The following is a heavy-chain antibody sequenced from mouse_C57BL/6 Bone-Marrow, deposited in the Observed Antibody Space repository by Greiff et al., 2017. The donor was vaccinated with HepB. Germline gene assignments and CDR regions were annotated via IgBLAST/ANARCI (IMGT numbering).Heavy chain of an antibody. D-gene: IGHD4-1*01. V-gene: IGHV1-74*01. CDR3: AIDNWDGYYFYD. CDR1: GYTFTSYW. CDR2: IHPSDSDT. Sequence: QVQLQQPGAELVKPGASVKVSCKASGYTFTSYWMPWVKQRPGQGLEWIGRIHPSDSDTNYNQKFKGKATLTVDKSSSTSYMQLSSLTSEDSAVYYCAIDNWDGYYFYDWGQGTTLTVSS. J-gene: IGHJ2*01.